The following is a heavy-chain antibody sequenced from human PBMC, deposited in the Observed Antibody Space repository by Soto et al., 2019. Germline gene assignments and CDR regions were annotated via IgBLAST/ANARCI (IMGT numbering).Heavy chain of an antibody. J-gene: IGHJ5*02. Sequence: QVQLVQSGAEVKKPGASVKVSCKASGHTFVKYGITWVRQAPGQGFEWMGWISAYNGNTKYAQKFQGRVTMTTDTSTTIAYMELRSLISDDTAVYYCARSGGGNYWGNWFDPWGQGTLVTVSS. CDR1: GHTFVKYG. D-gene: IGHD7-27*01. V-gene: IGHV1-18*01. CDR2: ISAYNGNT. CDR3: ARSGGGNYWGNWFDP.